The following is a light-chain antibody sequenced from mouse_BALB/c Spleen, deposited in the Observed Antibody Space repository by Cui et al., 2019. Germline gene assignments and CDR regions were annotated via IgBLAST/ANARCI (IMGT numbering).Light chain of an antibody. CDR2: WAS. CDR3: QNDYSYPLT. J-gene: IGKJ4*01. CDR1: QRLLNSGNQKNY. Sequence: DIVMTQSPSSLTVTAGEKVTMSCKSSQRLLNSGNQKNYLTWYQQKPGQPPKLLIYWASTRESGVPDRFTGSGSGTDFTLTISSVQAEDLAVYYCQNDYSYPLTFGSGTKLEIK. V-gene: IGKV8-19*01.